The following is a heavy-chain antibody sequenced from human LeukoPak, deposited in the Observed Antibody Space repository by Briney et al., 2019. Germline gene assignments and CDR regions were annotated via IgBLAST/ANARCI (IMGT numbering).Heavy chain of an antibody. CDR1: GFTFSSYG. Sequence: GGSLRLSCAASGFTFSSYGMHWVRQAPGKGLEWVAFIRYDGSNKYYADSVKGRFTISRDNSKNTPYLQMNSLRAEDTAVYYCARDGVYSGYDSAYYFDYWGQGTLVTVSS. CDR3: ARDGVYSGYDSAYYFDY. V-gene: IGHV3-30*02. J-gene: IGHJ4*02. CDR2: IRYDGSNK. D-gene: IGHD5-12*01.